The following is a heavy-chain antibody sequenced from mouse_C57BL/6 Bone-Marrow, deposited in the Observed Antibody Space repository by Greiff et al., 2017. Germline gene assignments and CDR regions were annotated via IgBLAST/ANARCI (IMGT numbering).Heavy chain of an antibody. V-gene: IGHV5-12*01. Sequence: EVQGVESGGGLVQPGGSLKLSCAASGFTFSDYYMYWVRQTPEQRLEWVAYISNGGGSTDYPDTVKGRFTISRDNAKNTLYLQMSRLKSEDTAMYYCARRGDFDVWGTGTTVTVSS. J-gene: IGHJ1*03. CDR2: ISNGGGST. CDR3: ARRGDFDV. CDR1: GFTFSDYY.